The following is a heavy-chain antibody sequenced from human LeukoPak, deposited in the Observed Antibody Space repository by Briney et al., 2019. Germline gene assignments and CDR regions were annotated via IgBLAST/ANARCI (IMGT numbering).Heavy chain of an antibody. CDR1: GGSFSGYY. CDR2: INHSGST. V-gene: IGHV4-34*01. CDR3: ARPLWFGSSEGDYYYMDV. D-gene: IGHD3-10*01. Sequence: PSETLSLTCAVYGGSFSGYYWSWLRQPPGKGLEWIGEINHSGSTNYNPSLKSRVTISVDTSKNQFSLKLSSVTAADTAVYYCARPLWFGSSEGDYYYMDVWGKGTTVTVSS. J-gene: IGHJ6*03.